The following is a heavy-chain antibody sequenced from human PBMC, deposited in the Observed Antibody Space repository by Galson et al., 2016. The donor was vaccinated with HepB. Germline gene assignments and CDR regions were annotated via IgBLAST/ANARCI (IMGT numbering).Heavy chain of an antibody. V-gene: IGHV4-31*03. CDR2: ISYSGVT. D-gene: IGHD4-11*01. CDR3: ARDKVLNYIYNGLDV. J-gene: IGHJ6*02. CDR1: GGSINSGTYY. Sequence: TLSLTCTVSGGSINSGTYYWSWIRQCPGKGLEWIGYISYSGVTLYNPSLKNRTSISVGASKRHFSLDLSSVTVADTAMYFCARDKVLNYIYNGLDVWGQGTSVTVSS.